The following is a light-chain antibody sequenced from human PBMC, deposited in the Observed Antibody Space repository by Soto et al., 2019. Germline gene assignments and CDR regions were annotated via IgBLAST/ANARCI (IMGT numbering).Light chain of an antibody. CDR2: DVS. Sequence: QSALTQPPSVSGSPGQSVTISCTGTSSDVGAYNFVSWYQQHPGKAPKLIIFDVSARPSGVPDRFSGSKSGNTASLTISGLQAGDEADYYCCSYAGTYSPVLGGGTKLTVL. CDR1: SSDVGAYNF. J-gene: IGLJ2*01. CDR3: CSYAGTYSPV. V-gene: IGLV2-11*01.